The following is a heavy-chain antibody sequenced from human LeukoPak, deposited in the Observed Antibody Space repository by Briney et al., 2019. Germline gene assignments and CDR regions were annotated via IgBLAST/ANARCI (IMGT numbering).Heavy chain of an antibody. J-gene: IGHJ3*02. V-gene: IGHV3-30*02. Sequence: GGSLRLSCAASRFIFSTYGTHWVRQAPGKGLEWVAFIRPDGSNEYYAASVRGRFAISRDNSQNTLHLQMNSLRLEDTAVYYCVKDWGVLPDYTVDGFDIWGPGTMVTVSS. CDR2: IRPDGSNE. D-gene: IGHD3-10*01. CDR1: RFIFSTYG. CDR3: VKDWGVLPDYTVDGFDI.